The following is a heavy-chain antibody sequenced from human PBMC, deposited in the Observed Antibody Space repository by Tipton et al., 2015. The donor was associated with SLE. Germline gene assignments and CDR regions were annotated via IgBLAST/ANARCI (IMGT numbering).Heavy chain of an antibody. V-gene: IGHV4-4*02. Sequence: TLSLTCAVSGGSINSPNWWSWVRQPPGRGLEWIGEIHHRGNINYNPSLESRVTISLDKSKNQFSLELRSVTAADTAVYYCARGTGAPDYWGQGTLVTVSS. CDR1: GGSINSPNW. J-gene: IGHJ4*02. CDR3: ARGTGAPDY. D-gene: IGHD1-26*01. CDR2: IHHRGNI.